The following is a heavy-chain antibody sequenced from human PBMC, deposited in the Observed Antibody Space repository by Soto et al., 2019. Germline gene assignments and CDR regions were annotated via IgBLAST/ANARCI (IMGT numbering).Heavy chain of an antibody. D-gene: IGHD2-21*01. J-gene: IGHJ6*02. CDR1: GGTFSNFA. CDR3: GRDRVMRGNSYYYGMDV. CDR2: IIPKFSAP. V-gene: IGHV1-69*12. Sequence: VLLEQSGAEVKKPGSSVKVSCKTSGGTFSNFAISWVRLAPGQGLEWMGVIIPKFSAPTYAQKFQGRVMMTAYESTSTAVMELSSLRAEDTAVYFCGRDRVMRGNSYYYGMDVWGQGTTVIVSS.